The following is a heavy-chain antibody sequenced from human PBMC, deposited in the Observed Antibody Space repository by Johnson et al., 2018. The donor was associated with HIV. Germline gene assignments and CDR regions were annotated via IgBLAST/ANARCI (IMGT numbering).Heavy chain of an antibody. CDR1: GFTLDDYG. V-gene: IGHV3-20*04. J-gene: IGHJ3*01. CDR3: AKEGYNYGSGDAFDV. Sequence: EVQVLESGGGVVRPGGSLRLSCAASGFTLDDYGMNWVRQAPGKGLEWVSGINWNGGSTGYADSVKGRFTISRDNAKNSLYLQMNSLRAEDTAVYYCAKEGYNYGSGDAFDVWGQGTMVTVSS. D-gene: IGHD5-18*01. CDR2: INWNGGST.